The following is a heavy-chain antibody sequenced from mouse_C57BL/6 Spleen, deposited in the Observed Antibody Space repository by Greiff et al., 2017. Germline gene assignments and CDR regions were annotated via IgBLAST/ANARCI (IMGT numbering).Heavy chain of an antibody. CDR1: GYTFTDYE. CDR3: TRSDGSSPHYYAMDY. CDR2: IDPETGGT. J-gene: IGHJ4*01. Sequence: VQLQQSGAELVRPGASVTLSCKASGYTFTDYEMHWVKQTPVHGLEWIGAIDPETGGTAYNQKFKGKAILTADQSSSTAYMVLRSLTSEDSAVYYCTRSDGSSPHYYAMDYWGQGTSLTVSS. V-gene: IGHV1-15*01. D-gene: IGHD1-1*01.